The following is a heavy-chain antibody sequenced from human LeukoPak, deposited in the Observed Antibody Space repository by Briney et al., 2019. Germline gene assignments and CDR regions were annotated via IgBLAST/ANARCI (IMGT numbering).Heavy chain of an antibody. Sequence: SQTLSLACAVDAGSFTGYYSRWISQPPRKGLEWTGEINQRGSTNYNPSLKSQVTISLDTSKNQFSLTLSSVTAADTAVYYCARGGRGGITMVRGTRRLDYWGQGTLVTVSS. CDR3: ARGGRGGITMVRGTRRLDY. CDR1: AGSFTGYY. V-gene: IGHV4-34*01. D-gene: IGHD3-10*01. J-gene: IGHJ4*02. CDR2: INQRGST.